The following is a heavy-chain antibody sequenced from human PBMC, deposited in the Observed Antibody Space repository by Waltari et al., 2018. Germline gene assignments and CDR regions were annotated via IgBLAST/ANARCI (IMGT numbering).Heavy chain of an antibody. V-gene: IGHV3-53*02. CDR1: GFTVRDTY. Sequence: EVQLVETGGGLIQPGGSLRLSCAASGFTVRDTYLSGFSQATGRAPECVAVIYSGGRTSYADSVKGRFVISRDYSKNTLYLQMNSLRPEDTAVYYCARDMWGGYDYYFYWGQGTLVTVSS. D-gene: IGHD5-12*01. CDR2: IYSGGRT. J-gene: IGHJ4*02. CDR3: ARDMWGGYDYYFY.